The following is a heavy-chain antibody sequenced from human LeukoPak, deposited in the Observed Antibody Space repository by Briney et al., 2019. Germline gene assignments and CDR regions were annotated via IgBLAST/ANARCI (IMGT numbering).Heavy chain of an antibody. J-gene: IGHJ6*03. CDR1: GFTFSSYG. CDR3: VGYYDFWSVNYYYMDV. D-gene: IGHD3-3*01. V-gene: IGHV3-30*02. CDR2: IRYDGSNK. Sequence: PGGSLRLSCAASGFTFSSYGMHWVRQAPGKGLEWVAFIRYDGSNKYYADSVKGRFTMSRDNSKNTLYLQMNGLRAEDTAVYYCVGYYDFWSVNYYYMDVWGKGTTVTVSS.